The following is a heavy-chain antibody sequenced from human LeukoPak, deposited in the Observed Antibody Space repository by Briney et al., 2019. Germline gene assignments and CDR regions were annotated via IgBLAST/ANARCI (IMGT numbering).Heavy chain of an antibody. J-gene: IGHJ4*02. V-gene: IGHV3-11*01. CDR3: ARAAAGLDY. CDR1: GFSFCDYY. CDR2: ISSSGSTI. D-gene: IGHD6-13*01. Sequence: GGSLRLSCAAPGFSFCDYYMSWIRQAPGEGLGWVSYISSSGSTIYYADSVKGRFTISRDNAKNSLYLQMNSLRAEHTAVYYCARAAAGLDYWGQGTLVTVSS.